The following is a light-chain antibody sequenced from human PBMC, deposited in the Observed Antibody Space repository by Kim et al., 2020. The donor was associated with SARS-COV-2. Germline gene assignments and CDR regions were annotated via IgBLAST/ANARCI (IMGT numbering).Light chain of an antibody. J-gene: IGKJ1*01. CDR2: GAS. V-gene: IGKV3-20*01. CDR1: QSVSGNK. Sequence: ETVLTQSPGTLSLSPGERATLSCRASQSVSGNKLAWYQQKPGQAPRLLMYGASSRATGIPDRFSGSGSGTDFTLTISRLEPEDFAVYFCQQYGSSPETFGQGTKVEIK. CDR3: QQYGSSPET.